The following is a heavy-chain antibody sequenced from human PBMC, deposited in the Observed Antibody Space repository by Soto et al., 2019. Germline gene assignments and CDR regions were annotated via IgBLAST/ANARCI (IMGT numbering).Heavy chain of an antibody. J-gene: IGHJ4*02. Sequence: GGSLRLCCAASGFTVSSTYMSWVRQAPGKGQEWVSYIRNSSSYTNYADSVKGRFTISRDNAKNSLYLQMSSLRAEDTAVYYCARDRSGWAQVLDYWGQGTLVTVSS. D-gene: IGHD6-19*01. CDR2: IRNSSSYT. CDR1: GFTVSSTY. CDR3: ARDRSGWAQVLDY. V-gene: IGHV3-11*05.